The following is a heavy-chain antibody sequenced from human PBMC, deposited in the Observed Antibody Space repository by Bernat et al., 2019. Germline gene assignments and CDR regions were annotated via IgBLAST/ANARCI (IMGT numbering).Heavy chain of an antibody. J-gene: IGHJ4*02. V-gene: IGHV1-69*02. CDR3: ASLVGQWLTNGVDY. Sequence: QVQLVQSGAEVKKPGSSVKVSCKASGGTFSSYTISWVRQAPGQGLEWMGRIIPILGIANYAQKFQGRVTITADKSTSTAYMELSSLRSEDAAVYYCASLVGQWLTNGVDYGGQGTLVTVSS. CDR1: GGTFSSYT. D-gene: IGHD6-19*01. CDR2: IIPILGIA.